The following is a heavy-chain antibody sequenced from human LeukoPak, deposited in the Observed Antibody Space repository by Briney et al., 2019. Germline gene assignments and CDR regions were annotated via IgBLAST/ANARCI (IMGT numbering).Heavy chain of an antibody. CDR2: ISSSGSAI. Sequence: PGGSLRLSCAASGFTFSDYYMSWIRQAPGKGLEWVSYISSSGSAIYYADSVKGRFTISRDNAKNSLYLQMNSLRAEDTAVYYCAREVPVHPLWFGEPPKDYWGQGTLVTVSS. CDR1: GFTFSDYY. D-gene: IGHD3-10*01. J-gene: IGHJ4*02. CDR3: AREVPVHPLWFGEPPKDY. V-gene: IGHV3-11*01.